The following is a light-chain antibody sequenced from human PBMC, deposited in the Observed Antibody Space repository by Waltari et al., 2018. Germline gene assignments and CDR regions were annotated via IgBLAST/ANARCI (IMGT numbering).Light chain of an antibody. J-gene: IGLJ2*01. CDR3: SSYTSSSTVV. Sequence: QSALTQPASVSGSPGQSFTISCTGTSSDVGGYNYVSWDQQHPGKAPKLLICEVSNRPSGVSKRFSGSKSGNTASLTISGLQAEDEADYYCSSYTSSSTVVFGGGTKLTVL. CDR2: EVS. V-gene: IGLV2-14*01. CDR1: SSDVGGYNY.